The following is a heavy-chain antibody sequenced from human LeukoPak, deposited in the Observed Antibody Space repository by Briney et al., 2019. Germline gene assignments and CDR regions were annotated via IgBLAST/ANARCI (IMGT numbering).Heavy chain of an antibody. CDR2: ISSSSSYI. CDR1: GFTFSSYS. D-gene: IGHD4-11*01. CDR3: AREGIYSNYGLYYMDV. Sequence: GGSLRLSCAAFGFTFSSYSMNWVRQAPGKGLEWVSSISSSSSYIYYADSVKGRFTISRDNAKNSLYLQMNSLRAEDTAVYYCAREGIYSNYGLYYMDVWTKGTTVTVSS. V-gene: IGHV3-21*01. J-gene: IGHJ6*03.